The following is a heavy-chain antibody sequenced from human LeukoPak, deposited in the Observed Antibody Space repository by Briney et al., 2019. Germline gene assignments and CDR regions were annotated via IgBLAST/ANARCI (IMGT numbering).Heavy chain of an antibody. CDR3: ARHEGEMATIDLDY. J-gene: IGHJ4*02. D-gene: IGHD5-24*01. Sequence: PGESLKLSCKGSQYSFTSYWIGWVCQMPGKGLEWMGNIYPGDSDTRYSPSFQGQVTISADKSISTAYLQWSSLKASDTAMYYCARHEGEMATIDLDYWGQGTLVTVSS. CDR2: IYPGDSDT. CDR1: QYSFTSYW. V-gene: IGHV5-51*01.